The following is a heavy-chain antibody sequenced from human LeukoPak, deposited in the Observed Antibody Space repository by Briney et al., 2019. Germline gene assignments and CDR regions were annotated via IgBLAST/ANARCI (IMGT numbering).Heavy chain of an antibody. CDR2: IIYSVGAT. CDR1: GFTFSRSA. Sequence: PGGSLRLSCAASGFTFSRSAMTWVRQGPGTGLEFVASIIYSVGATYYADSVKGRFTISRDNSKYTLYLQMNSLIAEDTAVYYCTSVRQGANYYYYMDVWGKGTTVTVSS. V-gene: IGHV3-23*01. J-gene: IGHJ6*03. CDR3: TSVRQGANYYYYMDV. D-gene: IGHD5/OR15-5a*01.